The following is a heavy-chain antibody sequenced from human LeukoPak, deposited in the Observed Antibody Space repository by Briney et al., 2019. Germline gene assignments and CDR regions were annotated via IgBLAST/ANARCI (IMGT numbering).Heavy chain of an antibody. CDR3: ARSEGRDGYNFDY. J-gene: IGHJ4*02. Sequence: SETLSLTCTVSGGSISSYYWSWIRQPPGKGLEWIGYIYYSESTNYNPSLKSRVTISVDTSKNQFSLKLSSVTAADTAVYYCARSEGRDGYNFDYWGQGTLVTVSS. CDR2: IYYSEST. CDR1: GGSISSYY. D-gene: IGHD5-24*01. V-gene: IGHV4-59*01.